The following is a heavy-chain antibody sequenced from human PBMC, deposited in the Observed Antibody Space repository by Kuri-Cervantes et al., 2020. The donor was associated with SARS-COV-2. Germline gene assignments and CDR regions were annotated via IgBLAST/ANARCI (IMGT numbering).Heavy chain of an antibody. V-gene: IGHV3-30-3*01. CDR2: ISYDGSNK. CDR3: AKGNSVPAAGVFDY. CDR1: GFTFSSYA. D-gene: IGHD6-13*01. J-gene: IGHJ4*02. Sequence: GESLKISCAASGFTFSSYAMHWVRQAPGKGLEWVAVISYDGSNKYYADSVKGRFTISRDNSKNTLYLQMNSLRAEDTAVYYCAKGNSVPAAGVFDYWGQGTLVTVSS.